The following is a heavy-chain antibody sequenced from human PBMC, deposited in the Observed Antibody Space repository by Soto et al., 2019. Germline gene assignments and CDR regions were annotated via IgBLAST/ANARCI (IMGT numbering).Heavy chain of an antibody. D-gene: IGHD7-27*01. V-gene: IGHV4-34*01. Sequence: VQLQQWGAGLLKPSETLSLTCAVYGGSFSGYYWNWIRQPPGKGLEWIGEINHSGSTNYNPSLTSRVTISVDTSKNQFSLKLSSVTAADTAVYYCARGWGTIFDYWGQGTLVTVSS. CDR1: GGSFSGYY. CDR3: ARGWGTIFDY. J-gene: IGHJ4*02. CDR2: INHSGST.